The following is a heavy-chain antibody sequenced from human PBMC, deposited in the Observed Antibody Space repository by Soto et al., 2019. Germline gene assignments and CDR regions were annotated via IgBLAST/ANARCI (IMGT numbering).Heavy chain of an antibody. D-gene: IGHD2-8*01. CDR3: ARDAVDCTNGVCYTAYYYGMDV. Sequence: GASVKVSFKASGYTFTGYYMHWVRQAPGQGLEWMGWINPNSGGTNYAQKFQGRVTMTRDTSISTAYMELSRLRSDDTAVYYCARDAVDCTNGVCYTAYYYGMDVWGQGTTVTVSS. CDR1: GYTFTGYY. J-gene: IGHJ6*02. V-gene: IGHV1-2*02. CDR2: INPNSGGT.